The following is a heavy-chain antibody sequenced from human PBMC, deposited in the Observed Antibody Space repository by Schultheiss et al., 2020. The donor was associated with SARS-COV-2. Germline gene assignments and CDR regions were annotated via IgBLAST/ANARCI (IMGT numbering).Heavy chain of an antibody. Sequence: GGSLRLSCAASGFSLSTYGLHWVRQTPGKGLEWVAVISYDGSNKYHADSVEGRFTISRDNSKNTLYLQMNSLRAEDTAVYYCAKDLFDSWFDPWGQGTLVTVSS. CDR1: GFSLSTYG. CDR3: AKDLFDSWFDP. CDR2: ISYDGSNK. V-gene: IGHV3-30*07. J-gene: IGHJ5*02. D-gene: IGHD2-21*01.